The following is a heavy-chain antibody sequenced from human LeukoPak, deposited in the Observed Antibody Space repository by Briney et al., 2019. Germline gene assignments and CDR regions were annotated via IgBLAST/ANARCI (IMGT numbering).Heavy chain of an antibody. J-gene: IGHJ3*02. CDR3: ARGGLLWFGELLFNAFDI. Sequence: GGSLRLSCAASGFTFSSYAMSWVRQAPGKGLEWVSAISGSGGSTYYADSVKGRFTISRDNAKNSLYLQMNSLRAEDTAVYYCARGGLLWFGELLFNAFDIWGQGTMVTVSS. CDR1: GFTFSSYA. V-gene: IGHV3-23*01. D-gene: IGHD3-10*01. CDR2: ISGSGGST.